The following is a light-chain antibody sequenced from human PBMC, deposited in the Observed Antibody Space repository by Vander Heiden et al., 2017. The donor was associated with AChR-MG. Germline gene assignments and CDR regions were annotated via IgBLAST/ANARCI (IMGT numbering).Light chain of an antibody. J-gene: IGLJ1*01. CDR3: QSYDSSLSAFYV. Sequence: QSVLTQPPSVSGAPGQRVTIPCTGSSSNIGAGYDVHWYQPIPGTAPKLLIYVNSNRPSGVPDRFSGSKSGTSASLAITGLQAEDEADYYCQSYDSSLSAFYVFGTGTKVTVL. V-gene: IGLV1-40*01. CDR2: VNS. CDR1: SSNIGAGYD.